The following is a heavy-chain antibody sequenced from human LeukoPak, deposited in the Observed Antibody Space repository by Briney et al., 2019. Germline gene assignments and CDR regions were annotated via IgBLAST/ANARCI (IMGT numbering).Heavy chain of an antibody. Sequence: PSETLSLTCTVSGGSISSYYWSWIRPPPGKGLEWIGYIYYRGSTNYNPSLKSRVTISVDTSRNQFSLKLSPVTAADTAVYYCARGGVAMVRGVIIPPYYYYGMDVWGQGTTVTVSS. V-gene: IGHV4-59*01. CDR2: IYYRGST. D-gene: IGHD3-10*01. J-gene: IGHJ6*02. CDR1: GGSISSYY. CDR3: ARGGVAMVRGVIIPPYYYYGMDV.